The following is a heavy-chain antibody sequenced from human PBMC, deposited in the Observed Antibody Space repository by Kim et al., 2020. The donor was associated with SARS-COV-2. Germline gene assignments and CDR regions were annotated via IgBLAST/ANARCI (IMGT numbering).Heavy chain of an antibody. CDR3: AKVPRFLTGWFDP. V-gene: IGHV3-23*01. J-gene: IGHJ5*02. D-gene: IGHD7-27*01. Sequence: ADSVKGRLTISRDNSKNTLYLQMNSLRAEDTAVYYCAKVPRFLTGWFDPWGQGTLVTVSS.